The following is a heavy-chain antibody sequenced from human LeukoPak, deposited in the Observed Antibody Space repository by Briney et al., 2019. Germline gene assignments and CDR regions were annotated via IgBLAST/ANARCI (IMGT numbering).Heavy chain of an antibody. CDR3: ASNPPNTGDFYY. CDR1: GGTFSSYP. D-gene: IGHD1-1*01. J-gene: IGHJ4*02. Sequence: ASVTVSCKASGGTFSSYPVSWVRQAPGQGLEWMGGMSPNSGDTGYAQKFQGRVSMTRNIFKSTAYMELSSLRSEDTAIYYCASNPPNTGDFYYWGLGTLVTVSS. CDR2: MSPNSGDT. V-gene: IGHV1-8*02.